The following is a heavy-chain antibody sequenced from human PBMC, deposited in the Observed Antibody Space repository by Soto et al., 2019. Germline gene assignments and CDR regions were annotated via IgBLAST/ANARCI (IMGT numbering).Heavy chain of an antibody. J-gene: IGHJ4*02. CDR3: ARGTSGYSF. CDR1: GFDVSNNY. CDR2: IYSSGTT. D-gene: IGHD3-22*01. Sequence: GGSPRLSCAASGFDVSNNYINWVRQAPGKGLEWVSMIYSSGTTYYAASVKGRFSISRDKSKNTLYLQMNSLRADDTAVYYCARGTSGYSFWGQGTLVTVSS. V-gene: IGHV3-53*01.